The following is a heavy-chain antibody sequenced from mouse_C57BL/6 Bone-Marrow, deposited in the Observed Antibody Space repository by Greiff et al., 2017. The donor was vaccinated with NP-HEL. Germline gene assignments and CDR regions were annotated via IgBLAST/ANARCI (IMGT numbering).Heavy chain of an antibody. CDR1: YTFFRRVH. J-gene: IGHJ3*01. CDR3: SEDSAVYYCALWAFAY. V-gene: IGHV1-87*01. Sequence: QVHVKQSGPELARPWASVKISCQAFYTFFRRVHFAIRDTNYWQQWVKQRPGQGLEWIGAFYPGIGDTSYNQKFKGKATLTADKSSSTAYMQRSSLTSEDSAVYYCALWAFAYWGQGTLVTVSA. D-gene: IGHD1-1*02. CDR2: GQGLEWIG.